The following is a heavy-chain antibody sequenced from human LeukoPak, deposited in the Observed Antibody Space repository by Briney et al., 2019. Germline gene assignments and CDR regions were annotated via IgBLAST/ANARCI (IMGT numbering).Heavy chain of an antibody. CDR1: GGSISSGGYY. D-gene: IGHD3-10*01. J-gene: IGHJ3*02. Sequence: SETRSLTCTVSGGSISSGGYYWSWIRQHPGKGLEWIGYIYYSGSTYYNLSLKSRVTISVDTSKNQFSLKLSSVTAADTAVYYCARDRAYDAFDIWGQGTMVTVSS. CDR2: IYYSGST. V-gene: IGHV4-31*03. CDR3: ARDRAYDAFDI.